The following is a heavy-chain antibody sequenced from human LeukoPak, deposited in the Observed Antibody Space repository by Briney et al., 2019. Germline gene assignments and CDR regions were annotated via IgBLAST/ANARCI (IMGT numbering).Heavy chain of an antibody. CDR1: GFTSRSYW. Sequence: GGSLRLSCAASGFTSRSYWMSWVRQAPGKGLEWVANIKQDGSEKNYVDSVKGRFTISRDNAKNSLYLQMNSLRAEDTAVYYCARDLYDSSGYYSYWGQGTLVTVSS. J-gene: IGHJ4*02. D-gene: IGHD3-22*01. CDR2: IKQDGSEK. CDR3: ARDLYDSSGYYSY. V-gene: IGHV3-7*01.